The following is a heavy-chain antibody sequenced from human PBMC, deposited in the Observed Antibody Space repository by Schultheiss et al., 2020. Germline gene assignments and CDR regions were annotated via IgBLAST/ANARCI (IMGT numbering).Heavy chain of an antibody. CDR3: AREGNPPPRYFDWLSVDY. D-gene: IGHD3-9*01. Sequence: GGSLRLSCAASGFTFSSYGMHWVRQAPGKGLEWVAVISYDGSNKYYADSVKGRFTISRDNSKNTLYLQMNSLRAEDTAVYYCAREGNPPPRYFDWLSVDYWGQGTLVTVSS. J-gene: IGHJ4*02. CDR1: GFTFSSYG. V-gene: IGHV3-30*03. CDR2: ISYDGSNK.